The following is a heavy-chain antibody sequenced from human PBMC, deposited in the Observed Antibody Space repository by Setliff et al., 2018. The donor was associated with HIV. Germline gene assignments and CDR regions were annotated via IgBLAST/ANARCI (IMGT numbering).Heavy chain of an antibody. V-gene: IGHV3-23*01. CDR2: ISGSGGKT. CDR3: ASSGSYYVPYFNS. D-gene: IGHD1-26*01. Sequence: PGGSLRLSCAASGFSFSSSAMNWVRQARGKGLEWVSAISGSGGKTDYADSVKGRFVISRDNSKNTLYLQMNSLRAADTALYHCASSGSYYVPYFNSWGQGPQVTVSS. CDR1: GFSFSSSA. J-gene: IGHJ4*02.